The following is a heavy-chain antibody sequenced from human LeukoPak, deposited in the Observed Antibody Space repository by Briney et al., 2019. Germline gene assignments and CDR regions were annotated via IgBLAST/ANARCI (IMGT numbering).Heavy chain of an antibody. V-gene: IGHV3-23*01. Sequence: GGSLRLSCAASGFTFSSYSMNWVRQAPGKGLEWVSAISGSDDGTYYADSVKGRFTISRDNSRNTLYLQMNTLRAEDTAVYFCAKSPVSSCRGSFCYPFDYWGQGNLVTVSS. CDR2: ISGSDDGT. D-gene: IGHD2-15*01. CDR3: AKSPVSSCRGSFCYPFDY. CDR1: GFTFSSYS. J-gene: IGHJ4*02.